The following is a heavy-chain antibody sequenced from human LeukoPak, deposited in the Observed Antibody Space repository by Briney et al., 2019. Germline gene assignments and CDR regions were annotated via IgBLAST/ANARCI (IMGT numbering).Heavy chain of an antibody. CDR2: ISYDGSNK. CDR1: GFTFSSYG. D-gene: IGHD3-22*01. V-gene: IGHV3-30*03. J-gene: IGHJ4*02. Sequence: GSLRLSCAASGFTFSSYGMHWVRQAPGKGLEWVAVISYDGSNKYYADSVKGRFTISRDNSKNTLYLQMNSLRAEDTAVYYCARDRNYYDSSGYHRVDYWGQGTLVTVSS. CDR3: ARDRNYYDSSGYHRVDY.